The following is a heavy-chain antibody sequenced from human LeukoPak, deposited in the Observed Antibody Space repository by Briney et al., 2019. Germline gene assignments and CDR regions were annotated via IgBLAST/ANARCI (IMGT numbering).Heavy chain of an antibody. Sequence: GGSLRLSCAASGVTFSSYAMSWVRQAPGKGLDWVSDISGSGASTYYADSVKGRFTISRDNSKNPLYLQMSFLRAEDTAVYYCAKVRFGVTARYYFDYWGQGTLVTVSS. V-gene: IGHV3-23*01. J-gene: IGHJ4*02. D-gene: IGHD3-10*01. CDR1: GVTFSSYA. CDR3: AKVRFGVTARYYFDY. CDR2: ISGSGAST.